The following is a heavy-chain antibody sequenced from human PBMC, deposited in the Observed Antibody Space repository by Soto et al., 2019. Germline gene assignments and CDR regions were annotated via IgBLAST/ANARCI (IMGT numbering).Heavy chain of an antibody. CDR2: IYYSGST. CDR3: ARVGTTHCSSGSRYSPHYFYGMDV. J-gene: IGHJ6*02. D-gene: IGHD2-15*01. CDR1: GGSFSGYY. V-gene: IGHV4-34*01. Sequence: SETLSLTCAVSGGSFSGYYWSWIRQAPGKGLEWIGDIYYSGSTNYNPSLKSRVAISVDTSKNQFSLKLNSVTAADTAVYYCARVGTTHCSSGSRYSPHYFYGMDVCGHGTTVTVSS.